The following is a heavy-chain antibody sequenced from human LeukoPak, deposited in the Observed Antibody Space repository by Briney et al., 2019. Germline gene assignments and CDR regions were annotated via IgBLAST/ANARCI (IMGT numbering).Heavy chain of an antibody. J-gene: IGHJ4*02. CDR2: ISGSGGST. D-gene: IGHD1-14*01. CDR3: AEEFIGNVPAYFDY. CDR1: GFTFSNYA. V-gene: IGHV3-23*01. Sequence: GGSLRLSCAASGFTFSNYAMNWVRQAPGKGLEWVSAISGSGGSTYYADSVKGRFTISRDNSKNTLYLQMNSLRAEDTAVYYFAEEFIGNVPAYFDYWGQGTLVTVSS.